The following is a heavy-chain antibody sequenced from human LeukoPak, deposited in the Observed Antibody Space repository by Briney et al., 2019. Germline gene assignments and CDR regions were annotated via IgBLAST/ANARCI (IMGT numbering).Heavy chain of an antibody. Sequence: SGPTLVKPTQTLTLTCTFSGFSLSTSGVGVGWIRQPPGKALEWLALIYWDDDKRYSPSLKNRLAITKDTSKNQVVLTMTNMDPVDTATYYCAHRGRTSGYYRVFDYWGQGTLVTVSS. J-gene: IGHJ4*02. V-gene: IGHV2-5*02. CDR3: AHRGRTSGYYRVFDY. CDR1: GFSLSTSGVG. D-gene: IGHD3-22*01. CDR2: IYWDDDK.